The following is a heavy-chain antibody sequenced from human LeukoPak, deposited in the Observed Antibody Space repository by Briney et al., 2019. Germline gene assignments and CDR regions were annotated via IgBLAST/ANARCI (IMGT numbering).Heavy chain of an antibody. Sequence: GGSLRLSCAASGFTFSSYAMSWVRQAPGKGLEWVSAISGSGGSTYYADSVKGRFTVSRDNSKNTLYLQMNSLRAEDTAVYYCAKTKISSGYLPRDWGQGTLVTVSS. V-gene: IGHV3-23*01. CDR1: GFTFSSYA. CDR3: AKTKISSGYLPRD. D-gene: IGHD3-22*01. J-gene: IGHJ4*02. CDR2: ISGSGGST.